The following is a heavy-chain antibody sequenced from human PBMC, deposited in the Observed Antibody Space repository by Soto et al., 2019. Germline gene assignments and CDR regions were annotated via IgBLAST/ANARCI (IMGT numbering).Heavy chain of an antibody. Sequence: SGPTLVNPTQTLTLTCTFSGFSLASSGMCVSWIRQPPGEALEWLAFICWDDDKYYSTSLETRLTISKDTSKNQVVLTMTNVDPVDTATYYCRTQWLDWGQGTLVTAPQ. V-gene: IGHV2-70*01. CDR3: RTQWLD. J-gene: IGHJ4*02. CDR1: GFSLASSGMC. D-gene: IGHD6-19*01. CDR2: ICWDDDK.